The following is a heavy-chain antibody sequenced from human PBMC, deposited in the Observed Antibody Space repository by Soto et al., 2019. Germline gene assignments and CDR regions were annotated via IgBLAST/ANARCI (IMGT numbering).Heavy chain of an antibody. J-gene: IGHJ6*02. Sequence: QLQLQESGSGLVKPSQTLSLTCAVSGGSISSGGYSWSWIRHPPGKGLEWIGYIYHSGSTYYNPSLKSRVTMSVDRSKNQFSLKLSSVTAADTAVYYCARDLRGSYGQYYYGMDVWGHGTTVTVSS. D-gene: IGHD5-18*01. V-gene: IGHV4-30-2*01. CDR3: ARDLRGSYGQYYYGMDV. CDR2: IYHSGST. CDR1: GGSISSGGYS.